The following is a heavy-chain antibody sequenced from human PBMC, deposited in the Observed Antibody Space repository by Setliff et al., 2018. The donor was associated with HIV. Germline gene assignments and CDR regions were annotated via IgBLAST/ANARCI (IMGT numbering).Heavy chain of an antibody. V-gene: IGHV1-69*05. J-gene: IGHJ6*03. CDR3: ARDRGHCSGGYCYRPLLYYFYYMDV. CDR1: GGTFSSYP. D-gene: IGHD2-15*01. Sequence: SVKVSCKASGGTFSSYPISWVRQAPGQGLEWMGGIIPLFGSADYAQRFQGRITMTTDTSIATAYMELRGLTSDDTAIYYCARDRGHCSGGYCYRPLLYYFYYMDVWGKGATVTVSS. CDR2: IIPLFGSA.